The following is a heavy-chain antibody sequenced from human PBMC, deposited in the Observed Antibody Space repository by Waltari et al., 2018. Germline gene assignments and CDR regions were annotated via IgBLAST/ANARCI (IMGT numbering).Heavy chain of an antibody. Sequence: VQLQASGPGLVKPSQTLSLTCTVSGGSISSGDYYGSWIRQPPGKGLEWNGYIYYSGSTYYNPSLKSRVTISVDTSKNQFSLKLSAVTAADTAVYYCARGHGYSSSSPHAAFDIWGQGTMVTVSS. CDR1: GGSISSGDYY. D-gene: IGHD6-13*01. V-gene: IGHV4-30-4*08. CDR2: IYYSGST. J-gene: IGHJ3*02. CDR3: ARGHGYSSSSPHAAFDI.